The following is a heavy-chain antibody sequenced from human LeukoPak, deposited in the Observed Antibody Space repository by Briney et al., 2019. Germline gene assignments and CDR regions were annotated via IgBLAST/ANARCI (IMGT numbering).Heavy chain of an antibody. CDR1: GFTFSSYG. Sequence: GGSLRLSCAASGFTFSSYGMHWVRQAPGKGLEWVAFIRYDGSNKYYADSVKGRFTISRDNSKNTLYLQMNSLRAEDTAVYCCAKVLTQDIVVVPAASVLWFDPWGQGTLVTVSS. J-gene: IGHJ5*02. CDR3: AKVLTQDIVVVPAASVLWFDP. V-gene: IGHV3-30*02. D-gene: IGHD2-2*01. CDR2: IRYDGSNK.